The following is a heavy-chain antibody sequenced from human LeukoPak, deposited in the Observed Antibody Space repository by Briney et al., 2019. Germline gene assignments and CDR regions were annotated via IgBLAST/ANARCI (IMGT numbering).Heavy chain of an antibody. CDR2: IRYDGSNK. J-gene: IGHJ5*02. CDR1: GFAFSGYA. CDR3: AKDLFGGSYLNWFDP. D-gene: IGHD1-26*01. Sequence: PGRSLRLSCAAAGFAFSGYAMHWVRQAPGKGLEWVAFIRYDGSNKYYADSVKGRFTISRDNSKNTLYLQMNSLRAEDTAVYYCAKDLFGGSYLNWFDPWGQGTLVTVSS. V-gene: IGHV3-30*02.